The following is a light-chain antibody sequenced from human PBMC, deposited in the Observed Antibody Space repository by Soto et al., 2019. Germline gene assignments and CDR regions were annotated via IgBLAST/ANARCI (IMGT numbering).Light chain of an antibody. Sequence: EIVLTQSPGTLSLSPGERATLSCRASQSVSSSYFAWYQQKPGQAPRLLIYGASSRATGIPDRFSGSGSGTDFTLIISRLEPEDFAVYYCQQYGSSPYTFGQGTKLGIK. CDR2: GAS. J-gene: IGKJ2*01. CDR3: QQYGSSPYT. V-gene: IGKV3-20*01. CDR1: QSVSSSY.